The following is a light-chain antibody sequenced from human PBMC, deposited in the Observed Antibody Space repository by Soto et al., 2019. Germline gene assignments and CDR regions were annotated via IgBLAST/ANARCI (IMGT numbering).Light chain of an antibody. CDR3: QSFDNNLSGFYV. V-gene: IGLV1-40*01. Sequence: QSVLTQTPSVSGAPGQTITISCTGTDSNIGAGYDVHWYQHLPGRAPKLLIFGNTHRPSGVPDRFSGSKSGTSASLAITGLQPEDEADYYCQSFDNNLSGFYVFGSGTKLTVL. CDR2: GNT. J-gene: IGLJ1*01. CDR1: DSNIGAGYD.